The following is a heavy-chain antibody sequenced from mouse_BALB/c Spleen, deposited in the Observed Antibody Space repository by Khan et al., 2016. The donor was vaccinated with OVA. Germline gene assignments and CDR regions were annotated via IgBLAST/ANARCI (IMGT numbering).Heavy chain of an antibody. D-gene: IGHD2-4*01. CDR1: GFSLDKYS. V-gene: IGHV2-2*02. Sequence: QVQLQQSGPGLVAPSQSLSITCTVSGFSLDKYSVHWIRQSPGKGLEWLGVIWSAGSTDYNAALISRLTITKDNSRVQGFVKVNSLQPNDTYIYYGARRGYDYGRGALFVYWGQGTLVTVSA. CDR3: ARRGYDYGRGALFVY. J-gene: IGHJ3*01. CDR2: IWSAGST.